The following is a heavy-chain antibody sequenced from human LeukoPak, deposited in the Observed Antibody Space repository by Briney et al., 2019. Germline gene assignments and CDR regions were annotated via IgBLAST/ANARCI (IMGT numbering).Heavy chain of an antibody. D-gene: IGHD1-7*01. V-gene: IGHV3-74*01. CDR1: GFTFSSYW. CDR2: INSDGSST. Sequence: QPGGSLRLSCAAPGFTFSSYWMHWVRQAPGEGLVWVSRINSDGSSTIYADSVKGRFTMSRDNAKNSLYLQMNSLRAEDTALYYCAKDGDWNSIPNFDYWGQGTLVTVS. J-gene: IGHJ4*02. CDR3: AKDGDWNSIPNFDY.